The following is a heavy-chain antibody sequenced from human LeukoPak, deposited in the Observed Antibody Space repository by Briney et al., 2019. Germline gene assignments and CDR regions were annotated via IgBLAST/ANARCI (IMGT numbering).Heavy chain of an antibody. Sequence: GGSLRLSCAASGFTFSNVWMSWVRQAPGKGLEWVSVIYSGGSTYYADSVKGRFTISRDNSKNTLYLQMNSLRAEDTAVYYCARGGYRGYDEDPYYYYGMDVWGQGTTVTVSS. D-gene: IGHD5-12*01. J-gene: IGHJ6*02. CDR2: IYSGGST. V-gene: IGHV3-66*01. CDR3: ARGGYRGYDEDPYYYYGMDV. CDR1: GFTFSNVW.